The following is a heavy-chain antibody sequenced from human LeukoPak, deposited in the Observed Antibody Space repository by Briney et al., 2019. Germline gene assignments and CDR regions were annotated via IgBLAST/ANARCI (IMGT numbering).Heavy chain of an antibody. Sequence: ASVKVSCKASGYTFTGYYMHWVRQAPGQGLEWMGWINPNSGGTNYAQKFQDRVTMTRDTSISTAYMELSRLRSDDTAVYYCARSFKGDCEANDAFDIWGQGTMVTVSS. J-gene: IGHJ3*02. CDR2: INPNSGGT. D-gene: IGHD2-21*02. V-gene: IGHV1-2*02. CDR3: ARSFKGDCEANDAFDI. CDR1: GYTFTGYY.